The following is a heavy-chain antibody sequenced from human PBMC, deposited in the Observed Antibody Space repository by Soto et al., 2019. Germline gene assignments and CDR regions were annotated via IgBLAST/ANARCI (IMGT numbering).Heavy chain of an antibody. Sequence: ASVKVSCKASGYTFTTHSIHWVRQAPGQEFEWMGVINPSSSFSKYAPKFQGRVTMTTDMRTAIVYMELSSLRSEDSAMYYCARDRLEGPGTFSYFDSWGQGTLVTVSS. D-gene: IGHD3-10*01. V-gene: IGHV1-46*01. CDR3: ARDRLEGPGTFSYFDS. CDR1: GYTFTTHS. J-gene: IGHJ4*02. CDR2: INPSSSFS.